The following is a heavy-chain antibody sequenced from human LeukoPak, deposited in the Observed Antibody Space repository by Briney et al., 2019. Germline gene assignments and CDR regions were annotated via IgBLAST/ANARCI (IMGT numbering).Heavy chain of an antibody. V-gene: IGHV4-34*01. CDR2: IYSSGNS. Sequence: SETLSLTCAVYGGSFSGYYWSWIRQPPGKGLEWIGNIYSSGNSYYNPSLKSRVTISVDTSKNQFSLKLSSVTAADTALYYCASLAGGWDAYGRSAYFFDFWGQGTLVTVSS. J-gene: IGHJ4*02. D-gene: IGHD1-26*01. CDR1: GGSFSGYY. CDR3: ASLAGGWDAYGRSAYFFDF.